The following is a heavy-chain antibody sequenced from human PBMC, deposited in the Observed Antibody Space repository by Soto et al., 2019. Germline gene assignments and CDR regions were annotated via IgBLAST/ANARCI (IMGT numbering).Heavy chain of an antibody. J-gene: IGHJ4*02. CDR1: GGSFGNSA. V-gene: IGHV1-69*01. Sequence: QVLLVQSGAEVKKPGSSVKISCKASGGSFGNSAINWVRQTPGQGLEWLGGFIPVYRTLNYAHKFQGRVTITADESTGTAYMTLSSLASNATAVYYCATGVIWIGYFTVDSWGQGTRVTVSS. CDR3: ATGVIWIGYFTVDS. CDR2: FIPVYRTL. D-gene: IGHD3-3*01.